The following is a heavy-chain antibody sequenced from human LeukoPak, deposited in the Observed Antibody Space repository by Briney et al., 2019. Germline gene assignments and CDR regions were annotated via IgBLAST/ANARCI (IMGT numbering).Heavy chain of an antibody. CDR2: INSDGSST. D-gene: IGHD2-15*01. CDR1: GFTFSSYW. J-gene: IGHJ3*01. V-gene: IGHV3-74*01. CDR3: GRVFGVVARAFDL. Sequence: GESLKISCAASGFTFSSYWMHWVRHTPEKGLVWVSRINSDGSSTSYADSVKGRFTISRDNAKNTLYLQKSSLRAEDTAVYYCGRVFGVVARAFDLWGQGTLVTVSS.